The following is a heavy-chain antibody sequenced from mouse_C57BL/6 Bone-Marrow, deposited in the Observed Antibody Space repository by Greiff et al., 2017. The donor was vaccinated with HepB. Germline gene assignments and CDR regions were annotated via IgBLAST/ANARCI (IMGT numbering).Heavy chain of an antibody. CDR3: TRLRQGVYYAMDY. CDR2: IRLKSDNYAT. V-gene: IGHV6-3*01. Sequence: EVQLVESGGGLVQPGGSMKLSCVASGFTFSNYWMNWVRQSPEKGLEWVAQIRLKSDNYATHYAESVKGRFTISRDDSKSSVYLQMNNLRAEDTGIYYCTRLRQGVYYAMDYWGQGTSVTVSS. D-gene: IGHD2-4*01. CDR1: GFTFSNYW. J-gene: IGHJ4*01.